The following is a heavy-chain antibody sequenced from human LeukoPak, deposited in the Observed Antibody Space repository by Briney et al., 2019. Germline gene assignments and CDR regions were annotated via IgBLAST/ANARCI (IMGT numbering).Heavy chain of an antibody. V-gene: IGHV4-59*08. Sequence: SETLSLTCTVSGGSISSYYWSWIRQPPGKGLEWIEYIYYSGSTNYNPSLKSRVTISVDTSKNQFSLELSSVTATDTAVYFCATNRAGTYDRPFDIWGQGTMVTVSS. CDR1: GGSISSYY. CDR3: ATNRAGTYDRPFDI. D-gene: IGHD1-26*01. CDR2: IYYSGST. J-gene: IGHJ3*02.